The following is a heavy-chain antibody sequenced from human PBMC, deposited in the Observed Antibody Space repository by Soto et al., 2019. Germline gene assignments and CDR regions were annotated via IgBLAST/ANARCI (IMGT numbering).Heavy chain of an antibody. CDR3: ARGRVAATTGNYYYYGMDV. Sequence: ASVKVSCKASGYTFTGYYMHWVRQAPGQGLEWMGWINPNSGGTNYAQKFQGWVTMTRDTSISTAYMELSRLRSDDTAVYYCARGRVAATTGNYYYYGMDVWGQGTTVTVSS. V-gene: IGHV1-2*04. J-gene: IGHJ6*02. D-gene: IGHD2-15*01. CDR1: GYTFTGYY. CDR2: INPNSGGT.